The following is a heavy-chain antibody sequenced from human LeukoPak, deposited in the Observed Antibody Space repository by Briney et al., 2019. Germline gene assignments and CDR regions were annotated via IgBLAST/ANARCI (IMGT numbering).Heavy chain of an antibody. D-gene: IGHD6-13*01. CDR3: ARDRIARDWFDP. V-gene: IGHV3-74*01. J-gene: IGHJ5*02. CDR2: INSDGSST. CDR1: GFTFSSYW. Sequence: PGGSLRLSCAASGFTFSSYWMHWVRQAPGKGLGWVSRINSDGSSTSYADSVKGRLTISRDNAKNTLYLQMNSLRAEDTAVYYCARDRIARDWFDPWGQGTLVTVSS.